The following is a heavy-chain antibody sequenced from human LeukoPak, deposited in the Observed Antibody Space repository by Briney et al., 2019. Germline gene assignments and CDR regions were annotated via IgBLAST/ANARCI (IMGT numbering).Heavy chain of an antibody. J-gene: IGHJ5*02. Sequence: PGGSLRLSCAASGFTFSSYGMNWVRQAPGKGLEWVASISSSSGYIYYADSVKGRFTISRDNAKNSLYLQMNSLRAEDTAVYYCAKDFPLVTTSKSYDWFDPWGQGTLVTVSS. CDR1: GFTFSSYG. V-gene: IGHV3-21*04. CDR3: AKDFPLVTTSKSYDWFDP. D-gene: IGHD4-17*01. CDR2: ISSSSGYI.